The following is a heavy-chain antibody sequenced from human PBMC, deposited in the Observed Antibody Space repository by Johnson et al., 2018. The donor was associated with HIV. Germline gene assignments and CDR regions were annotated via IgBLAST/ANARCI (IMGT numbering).Heavy chain of an antibody. CDR2: IKQDGSEK. CDR1: GFTFDDYT. J-gene: IGHJ3*02. V-gene: IGHV3-7*01. D-gene: IGHD5-24*01. Sequence: VQLVESGGVVVQPGRSLRLSCAASGFTFDDYTMHWVRPAPGKGLEWVANIKQDGSEKYYVDSVKGRFTISRDNAKKSLYLQINSLRAEDTAVYYCARDGPWLQSQRDAFDIWGQGTMVSVSS. CDR3: ARDGPWLQSQRDAFDI.